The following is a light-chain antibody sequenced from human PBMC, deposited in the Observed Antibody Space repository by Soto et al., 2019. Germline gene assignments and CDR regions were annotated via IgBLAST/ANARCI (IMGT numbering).Light chain of an antibody. V-gene: IGLV2-14*01. CDR3: SSYTSSSTLA. CDR2: DVS. Sequence: QSVLTQPASVSGSPGQSITISCTGTSSDVGGYNYVSWYQQHPGKAPKLMIYDVSNRPSGVSNRFSGSKSGNTASLTISGLQAEDEADYYCSSYTSSSTLAFGGGNQLTVL. J-gene: IGLJ2*01. CDR1: SSDVGGYNY.